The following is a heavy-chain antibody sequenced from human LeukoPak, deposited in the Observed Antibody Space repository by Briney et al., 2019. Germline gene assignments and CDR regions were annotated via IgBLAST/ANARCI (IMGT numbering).Heavy chain of an antibody. V-gene: IGHV4-39*02. D-gene: IGHD6-13*01. J-gene: IGHJ4*02. CDR2: IYYSGST. CDR3: ASDKGYSNNYFDY. Sequence: SETLSLTCTVSGGSISTTGYYWAWIRQPPGKGLQWIASIYYSGSTYYNSSLKSRVAISVDTSKNQFSLKLSSMTAADTAVYYCASDKGYSNNYFDYWGQGTLVAVSS. CDR1: GGSISTTGYY.